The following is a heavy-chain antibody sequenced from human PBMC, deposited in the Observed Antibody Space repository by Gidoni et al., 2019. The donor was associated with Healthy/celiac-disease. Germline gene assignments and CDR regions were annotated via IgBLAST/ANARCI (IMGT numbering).Heavy chain of an antibody. CDR3: ARADTAMVTALGY. CDR2: IDSGGST. V-gene: IGHV3-66*02. D-gene: IGHD5-18*01. Sequence: EVQLVESGGGLVQPGGSLRLSCAASGFTVSSNYMSWVRQAPGKGLEWVSVIDSGGSTYYADSVKGRFTISRDNSKNTLYLQMNSLRAEDTAVYYCARADTAMVTALGYWGQGTLVTVSS. J-gene: IGHJ4*02. CDR1: GFTVSSNY.